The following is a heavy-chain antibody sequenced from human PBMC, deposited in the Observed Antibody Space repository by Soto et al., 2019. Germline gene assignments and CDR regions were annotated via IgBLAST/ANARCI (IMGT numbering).Heavy chain of an antibody. CDR3: ATDPRGYCSGGSCYPAAGPGI. J-gene: IGHJ3*02. CDR1: GYTLTELS. D-gene: IGHD2-15*01. V-gene: IGHV1-24*01. CDR2: FDPEDGET. Sequence: ASVKVSCKVSGYTLTELSMHWVRQAPGKGLEWMGGFDPEDGETIYAQKFQGRVTMTEDTSTDTAYMELSSLRSEDTAVYYCATDPRGYCSGGSCYPAAGPGIWGQGTMVTVSS.